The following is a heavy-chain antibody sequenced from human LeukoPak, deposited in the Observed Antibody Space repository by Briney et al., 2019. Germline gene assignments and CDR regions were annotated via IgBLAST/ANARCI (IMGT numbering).Heavy chain of an antibody. V-gene: IGHV1-2*02. J-gene: IGHJ4*02. CDR1: GYTFTGYY. D-gene: IGHD3-10*01. Sequence: ASVKVSCKASGYTFTGYYMHWVRQAPGQGLERMGWINPNSGGTNYAQKFQGRVTMTRDTSISTAYMELSRLRSDDTAVYYCASLAITMVRGLNLDYWGQGTLVTVSS. CDR2: INPNSGGT. CDR3: ASLAITMVRGLNLDY.